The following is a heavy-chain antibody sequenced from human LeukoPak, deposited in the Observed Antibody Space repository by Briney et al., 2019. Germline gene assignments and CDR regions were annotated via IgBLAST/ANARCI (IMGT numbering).Heavy chain of an antibody. Sequence: SVKVSCKASGGTFTSYAISWVRQAPGQGLEWMGGIIPIFGTANYAQKFQGRVTITADESTSTAYMELSSLRSEDTAVYYCAREPRTYSSGWGSHFDYWGQGTLVTVSS. CDR2: IIPIFGTA. J-gene: IGHJ4*02. CDR1: GGTFTSYA. D-gene: IGHD6-19*01. V-gene: IGHV1-69*13. CDR3: AREPRTYSSGWGSHFDY.